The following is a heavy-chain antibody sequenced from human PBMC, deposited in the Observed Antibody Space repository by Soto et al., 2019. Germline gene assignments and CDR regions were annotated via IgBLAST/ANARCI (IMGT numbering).Heavy chain of an antibody. CDR3: ASSYSGYLDN. CDR1: GGSFSGHS. Sequence: SETLSLTCAVYGGSFSGHSWTWIRQSPGKGLEWIGDINHTGNTYYNPSLRSRTTISVDTSENQFSLKLTSVTDADTAVYYCASSYSGYLDNWGQGTLVTVSS. CDR2: INHTGNT. D-gene: IGHD3-22*01. J-gene: IGHJ4*02. V-gene: IGHV4-34*09.